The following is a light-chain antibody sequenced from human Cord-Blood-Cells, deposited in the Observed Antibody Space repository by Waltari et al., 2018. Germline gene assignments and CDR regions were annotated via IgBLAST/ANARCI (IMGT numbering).Light chain of an antibody. V-gene: IGKV3-20*01. CDR3: QQYASTPYT. J-gene: IGKJ2*01. CDR1: QSVSSSY. Sequence: EIVLTQSPGTLSLPPGESATLSCRASQSVSSSYLAWYQQKPGLTPRLLIYGASSRATGIPDRFSGSGSGTDCTLTISRLEAEDFAVYYCQQYASTPYTFGHGTKVEIK. CDR2: GAS.